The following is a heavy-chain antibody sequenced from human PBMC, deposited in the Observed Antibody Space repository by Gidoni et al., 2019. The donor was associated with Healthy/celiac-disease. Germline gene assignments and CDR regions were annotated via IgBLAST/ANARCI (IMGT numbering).Heavy chain of an antibody. J-gene: IGHJ3*02. V-gene: IGHV1-24*01. CDR1: GYTLTEFS. D-gene: IGHD6-13*01. CDR2: FDPEDGET. CDR3: ATALSSPDAFDI. Sequence: QVQLVQSGAEVKKPGASVKVSCKVSGYTLTEFSMHWVRHAPRKGLEWMGGFDPEDGETIYAQKFQGRVTMTEDTSTDTAYMELSSLRSEDTAVYYCATALSSPDAFDIWGQGTMVTVSS.